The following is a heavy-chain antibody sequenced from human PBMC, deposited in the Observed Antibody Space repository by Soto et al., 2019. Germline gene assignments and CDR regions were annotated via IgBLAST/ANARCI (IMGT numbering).Heavy chain of an antibody. J-gene: IGHJ6*03. Sequence: GGSLRLSCAASGFTFDDYAMHWVRQAPGKGLEWVSGISWNSGSIGYADSVKGRFTISRDNAKNSLYLQMNSLRAEDTALYYCAKDLKFWFYYYYMDVWGKGTTVTVSS. V-gene: IGHV3-9*01. D-gene: IGHD3-9*01. CDR3: AKDLKFWFYYYYMDV. CDR1: GFTFDDYA. CDR2: ISWNSGSI.